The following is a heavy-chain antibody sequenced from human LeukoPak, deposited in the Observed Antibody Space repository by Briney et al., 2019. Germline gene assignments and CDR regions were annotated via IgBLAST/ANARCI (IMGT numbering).Heavy chain of an antibody. CDR1: GYTFTSYY. CDR2: INPSDGST. D-gene: IGHD6-13*01. V-gene: IGHV1-46*04. J-gene: IGHJ4*02. CDR3: AREMGATAGAHFDY. Sequence: GASVKVSCKASGYTFTSYYMHWVRQAPGQGLEWMGLINPSDGSTTDTEKLQGRVTMTRDTSTSTLYMEVSSLRSEDTAVYYCAREMGATAGAHFDYWGQGTLVTVSS.